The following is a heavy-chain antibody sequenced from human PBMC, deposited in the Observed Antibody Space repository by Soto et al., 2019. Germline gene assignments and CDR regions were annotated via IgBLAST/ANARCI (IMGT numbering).Heavy chain of an antibody. J-gene: IGHJ4*02. CDR1: GGSITSDYSC. CDR2: IFDSGTT. Sequence: QVQLQESGPGLVKPSQTLSLNYTVSGGSITSDYSCWSWIRQPPGEGLEWIGHIFDSGTTYTNPSLRSQVAISLDTSKNHFSLTLSSVTTADTAVYYCARGPSGDKVHYWGQGALVTVSS. D-gene: IGHD7-27*01. V-gene: IGHV4-30-4*01. CDR3: ARGPSGDKVHY.